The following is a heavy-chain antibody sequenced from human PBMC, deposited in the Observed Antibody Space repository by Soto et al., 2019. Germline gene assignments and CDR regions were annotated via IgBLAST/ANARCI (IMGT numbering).Heavy chain of an antibody. CDR2: IYSGGST. D-gene: IGHD3-3*01. Sequence: LRLSCAASGFTVSSNYMSWVRQAPGKGLEWVSVIYSGGSTYYADSVKGRFTISRDNSKNTLYLQMNSLRAEDTAVYYCARIITIFGVVGDWFDPWGQGTLVTVSS. J-gene: IGHJ5*02. CDR1: GFTVSSNY. CDR3: ARIITIFGVVGDWFDP. V-gene: IGHV3-53*01.